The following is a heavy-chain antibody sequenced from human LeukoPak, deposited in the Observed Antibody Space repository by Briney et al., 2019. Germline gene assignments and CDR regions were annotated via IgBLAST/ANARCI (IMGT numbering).Heavy chain of an antibody. Sequence: GGSLRLSCAASGFTFSSYAMSWVRQAPGEGLEWVSDISGSGGSTYYADSVKGRFTISRDNSKNTLYLQMNSLRAEDTAVYYCAKYCSSTSCYMGYFDYWGQGTLVTVSS. CDR2: ISGSGGST. CDR1: GFTFSSYA. V-gene: IGHV3-23*01. J-gene: IGHJ4*02. D-gene: IGHD2-2*02. CDR3: AKYCSSTSCYMGYFDY.